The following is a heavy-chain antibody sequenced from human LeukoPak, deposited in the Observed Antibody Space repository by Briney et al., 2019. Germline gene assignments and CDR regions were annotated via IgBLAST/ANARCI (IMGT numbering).Heavy chain of an antibody. Sequence: SETLSLTCTVSGGSISSSSYYWGWIRQPPGKGLEWIGSIYYSGSTYYNPSLKSRVTISVDTSKNQFSLKLSSVTAADTAVYYCARGASWTMIVGIFDYWGQGTLVTVSS. CDR2: IYYSGST. CDR3: ARGASWTMIVGIFDY. J-gene: IGHJ4*02. CDR1: GGSISSSSYY. D-gene: IGHD3-22*01. V-gene: IGHV4-39*01.